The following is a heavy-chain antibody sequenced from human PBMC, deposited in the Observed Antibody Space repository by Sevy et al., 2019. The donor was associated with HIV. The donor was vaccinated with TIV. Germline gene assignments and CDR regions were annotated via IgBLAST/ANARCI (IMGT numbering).Heavy chain of an antibody. J-gene: IGHJ5*02. V-gene: IGHV1-69*13. CDR3: ATELTGTTYGFDP. CDR1: GGTFSSYA. D-gene: IGHD1-7*01. CDR2: VIPIFGTT. Sequence: SVKVSCKASGGTFSSYAFSWVRQAPGQGLEWVGGVIPIFGTTSYAQKFQGRVTIAADESTSTAYMELTSLRSEDTAVYYCATELTGTTYGFDPWGQGTLVTVSS.